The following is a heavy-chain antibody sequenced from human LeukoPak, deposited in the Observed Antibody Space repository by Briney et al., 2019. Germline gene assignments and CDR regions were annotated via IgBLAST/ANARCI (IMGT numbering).Heavy chain of an antibody. CDR1: GGTFSSYG. J-gene: IGHJ4*02. D-gene: IGHD4-17*01. CDR2: ILPIFNST. V-gene: IGHV1-69*13. CDR3: ARVKGASDNYGDDY. Sequence: PVKVSCKASGGTFSSYGISWVRQAPGQGLEWMGTILPIFNSTNYAQKFQDRVTVTADESTGTVYMEVNSLRSDDTAVYYCARVKGASDNYGDDYRGQGTLVTVSS.